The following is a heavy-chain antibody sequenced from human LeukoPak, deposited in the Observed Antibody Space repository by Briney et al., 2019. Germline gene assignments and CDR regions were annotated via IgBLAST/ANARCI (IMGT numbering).Heavy chain of an antibody. Sequence: GGSLRLSCAASGFTFSSYAISWVRQAPGKGLEWVGFIASETYGGTAEYAASVKGRFIISRDDSKSIAYLQMNSLKTEDTAVYYCTRDRAQPLLSYLDYWGQGTLVTVSS. CDR2: IASETYGGTA. CDR3: TRDRAQPLLSYLDY. J-gene: IGHJ4*02. CDR1: GFTFSSYA. V-gene: IGHV3-49*04. D-gene: IGHD2-21*02.